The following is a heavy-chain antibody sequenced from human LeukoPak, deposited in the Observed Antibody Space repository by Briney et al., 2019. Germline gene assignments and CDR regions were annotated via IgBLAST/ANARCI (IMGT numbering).Heavy chain of an antibody. V-gene: IGHV3-74*01. CDR2: INSDGSST. CDR1: GFTFSSDW. CDR3: SRGDDYGDHVRD. Sequence: GGSLRLSCAASGFTFSSDWMHWVRQAQGKGLVWVSRINSDGSSTSYADSVKGRFTISRDNAKNTLYLEMNSLRAEDTAVYYCSRGDDYGDHVRDWGQGTLVTVSS. D-gene: IGHD4-17*01. J-gene: IGHJ4*02.